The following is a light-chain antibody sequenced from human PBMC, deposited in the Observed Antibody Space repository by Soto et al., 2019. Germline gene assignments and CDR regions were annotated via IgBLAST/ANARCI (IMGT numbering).Light chain of an antibody. CDR2: KAS. CDR3: QHYNSYPLT. CDR1: QSISSW. J-gene: IGKJ4*01. Sequence: DIQMTQSPSTLSASLGDRVTITCRASQSISSWLAWYQQKPGKAPNLMIYKASSLESGVPSRFSGSGSGTEFTLTISSLQPDDFATYYCQHYNSYPLTFGGGTKVDIK. V-gene: IGKV1-5*03.